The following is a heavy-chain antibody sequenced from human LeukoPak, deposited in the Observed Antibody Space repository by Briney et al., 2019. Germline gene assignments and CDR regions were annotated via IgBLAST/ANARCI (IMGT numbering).Heavy chain of an antibody. Sequence: PGGSLRLSCAASGFTFDDYTMHWVRQAPGKGQEWVSLISWDGGSTYYADSVKGRFTISRDNSKNSLYLQMNSLRTEDTALYYCAKDFDYYDTGGLGYWGQGTLVTVSS. V-gene: IGHV3-43*01. J-gene: IGHJ4*02. CDR2: ISWDGGST. D-gene: IGHD3-22*01. CDR1: GFTFDDYT. CDR3: AKDFDYYDTGGLGY.